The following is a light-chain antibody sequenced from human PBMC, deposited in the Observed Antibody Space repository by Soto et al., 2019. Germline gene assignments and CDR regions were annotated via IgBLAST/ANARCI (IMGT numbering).Light chain of an antibody. CDR3: QQDNNRPPHT. V-gene: IGKV3-15*01. CDR2: GAS. J-gene: IGKJ2*01. CDR1: QSVSSN. Sequence: EIVMTQSPATLSVSPGERATLSCRASQSVSSNLAWYQQKPGQAPRLLIYGASTRAPGIPARFSGSGSGTEFTLTISSLQSVDFAGYSCQQDNNRPPHTFGQGTKLEIK.